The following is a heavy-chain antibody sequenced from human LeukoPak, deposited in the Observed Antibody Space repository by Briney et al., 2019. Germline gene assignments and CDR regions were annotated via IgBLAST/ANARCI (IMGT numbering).Heavy chain of an antibody. CDR2: IYYSGTT. J-gene: IGHJ4*02. Sequence: PSETLSLTCTVSGGSISSYYWNWIRQPPGKGLEWIGYIYYSGTTNYNPSLKSRVTISVDTSKNQFSLKLSSVTAADTAVYYCARGVYIAAAQYGYWGQGTLVTVSS. CDR3: ARGVYIAAAQYGY. D-gene: IGHD6-13*01. CDR1: GGSISSYY. V-gene: IGHV4-59*01.